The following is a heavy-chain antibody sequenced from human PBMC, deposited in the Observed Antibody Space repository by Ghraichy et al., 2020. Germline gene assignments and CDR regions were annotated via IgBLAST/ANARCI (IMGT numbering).Heavy chain of an antibody. V-gene: IGHV1-46*01. CDR1: GYTFTSYY. Sequence: ASVKVSCKASGYTFTSYYMHWVRQAPGQGLEWMGIINPSGGSTSYAQKFQGRVTMTRDTSTSTVYMELSSLRSEDTAVYYCAREGRGYTADSTKNDAFDIWGQGTMVTVSS. CDR3: AREGRGYTADSTKNDAFDI. CDR2: INPSGGST. D-gene: IGHD1-1*01. J-gene: IGHJ3*02.